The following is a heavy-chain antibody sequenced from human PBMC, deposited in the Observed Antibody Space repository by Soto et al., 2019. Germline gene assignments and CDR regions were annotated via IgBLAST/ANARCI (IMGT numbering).Heavy chain of an antibody. CDR3: ARGPIRITMVRGVMDSYYNGVDV. J-gene: IGHJ6*02. V-gene: IGHV4-34*01. CDR1: GGSFSGYY. Sequence: QVQLQQWGAGLLKPSETLSLTCAVYGGSFSGYYWSWMRQPPGKGLEWIGEITHSENTYYNPSLKSRVTISVDTSNNQFSLKLSSVTAADTAVYYCARGPIRITMVRGVMDSYYNGVDVWGQGTTVTVSS. D-gene: IGHD3-10*01. CDR2: ITHSENT.